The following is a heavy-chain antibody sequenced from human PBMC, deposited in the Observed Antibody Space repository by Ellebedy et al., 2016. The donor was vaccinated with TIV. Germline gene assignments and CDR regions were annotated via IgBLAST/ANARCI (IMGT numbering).Heavy chain of an antibody. CDR1: GFTFSDYY. CDR2: ISSSGSTI. J-gene: IGHJ4*02. V-gene: IGHV3-11*01. D-gene: IGHD5-18*01. CDR3: AKPFGAAMALPWVDY. Sequence: GESLKISCAASGFTFSDYYMSWIRQAPGKGLEWVSYISSSGSTIYYADSVKGRFTISRDNSKNTLYLQMNSLRAEDTAVYYCAKPFGAAMALPWVDYWGQGTLVTVSS.